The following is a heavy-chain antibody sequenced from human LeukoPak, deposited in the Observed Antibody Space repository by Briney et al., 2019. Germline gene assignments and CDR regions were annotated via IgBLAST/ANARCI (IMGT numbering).Heavy chain of an antibody. CDR3: ARASTTVVTPLDY. V-gene: IGHV4-34*01. J-gene: IGHJ4*02. D-gene: IGHD4-23*01. CDR2: INHSGST. CDR1: GESFSGYY. Sequence: SETLSLTCAVYGESFSGYYWSWIRQPPGKGLEWIGEINHSGSTNYNPSLKSRVTISVDTSKNQFSLKLSSVTAADTAVYYCARASTTVVTPLDYWGQGTLVTVSS.